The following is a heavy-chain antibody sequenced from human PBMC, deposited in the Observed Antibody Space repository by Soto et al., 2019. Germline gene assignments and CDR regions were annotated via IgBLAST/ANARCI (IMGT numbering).Heavy chain of an antibody. V-gene: IGHV3-30*14. Sequence: QVQLVESGGGVVQPGRSLRLSCAASGFTFSSYAMHWVRQAPGKGLEWVAVISYDGSNKYYADSVKGRFTISRDNSKNTLYLQMDSLRAEDTAVYHCAKGLGGFDGDYNCFDYSGQGTLVTVS. J-gene: IGHJ4*02. CDR2: ISYDGSNK. D-gene: IGHD4-17*01. CDR1: GFTFSSYA. CDR3: AKGLGGFDGDYNCFDY.